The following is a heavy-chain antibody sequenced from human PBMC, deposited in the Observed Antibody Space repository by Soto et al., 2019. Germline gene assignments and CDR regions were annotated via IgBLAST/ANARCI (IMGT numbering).Heavy chain of an antibody. Sequence: GGSLRLSCAASGFTFASHVMSWVRQAPGKGLEWVSGISGSGDSTFYADSVKGRFAISRDNSKNTLYLQLNSLRAEDTAVYYCAMWPESSSNWYGPFDYWGQGTLVTVSS. CDR3: AMWPESSSNWYGPFDY. D-gene: IGHD6-13*01. V-gene: IGHV3-23*01. CDR1: GFTFASHV. J-gene: IGHJ4*02. CDR2: ISGSGDST.